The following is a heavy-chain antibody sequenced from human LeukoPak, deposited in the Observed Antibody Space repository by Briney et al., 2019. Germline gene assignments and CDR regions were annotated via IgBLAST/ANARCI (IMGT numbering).Heavy chain of an antibody. J-gene: IGHJ4*02. CDR3: ARDSRDGYNSGDY. V-gene: IGHV1-46*01. CDR2: INPSGGST. D-gene: IGHD5-24*01. Sequence: ASVKVSCKASGGTFSSYAISWVRQAPGQGLEWMGIINPSGGSTSYAQKFQGRVTMTRDTSTSTVYMELSSLRSEDAAVYYCARDSRDGYNSGDYWGQGTLVTVSS. CDR1: GGTFSSYA.